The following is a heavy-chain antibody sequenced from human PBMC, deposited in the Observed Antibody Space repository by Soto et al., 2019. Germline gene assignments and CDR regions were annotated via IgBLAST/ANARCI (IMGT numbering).Heavy chain of an antibody. Sequence: QVQLVQSGAEVKKPGSSVKVSCKASGDTFSSYTINWVRQAPGQGLEWMGRIIPILGIANYAQKFQGRVTITADKSTSTAYMELSSLRAEDTAGYYCADGSGSSGAFDIWGQGTMVTVSS. CDR2: IIPILGIA. V-gene: IGHV1-69*02. J-gene: IGHJ3*02. D-gene: IGHD3-10*01. CDR1: GDTFSSYT. CDR3: ADGSGSSGAFDI.